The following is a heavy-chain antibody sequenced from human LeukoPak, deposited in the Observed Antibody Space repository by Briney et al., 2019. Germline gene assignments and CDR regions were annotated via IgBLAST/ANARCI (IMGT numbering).Heavy chain of an antibody. Sequence: PGGSLRLSCAASGFTFSSYWMHWVRQAPGKGLVWVSRINSDGSTTNYADAVKGRFTISRGNAKNTLYLQMNSLRAEDTAVYYCARGWLGFDYWGQGTLVTVSS. J-gene: IGHJ4*02. CDR2: INSDGSTT. CDR3: ARGWLGFDY. D-gene: IGHD6-19*01. V-gene: IGHV3-74*01. CDR1: GFTFSSYW.